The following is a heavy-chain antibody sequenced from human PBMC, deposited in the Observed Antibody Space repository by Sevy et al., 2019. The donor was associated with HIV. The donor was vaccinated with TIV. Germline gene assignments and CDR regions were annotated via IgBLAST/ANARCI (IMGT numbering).Heavy chain of an antibody. CDR3: TTITNSGSTSPRDFDY. D-gene: IGHD2-2*01. CDR1: GFSLNNAW. Sequence: GGSLRLSCAASGFSLNNAWMSWVRQAPGKGLEWVGRIKSKADGGTTDYAAPVKGRFTISRDDSKNTLYLQMNSLKTQDTAIYYCTTITNSGSTSPRDFDYWGQGSLVTVSS. CDR2: IKSKADGGTT. J-gene: IGHJ4*02. V-gene: IGHV3-15*01.